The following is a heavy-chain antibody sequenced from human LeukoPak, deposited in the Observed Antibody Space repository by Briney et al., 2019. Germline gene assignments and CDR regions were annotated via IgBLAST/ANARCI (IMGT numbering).Heavy chain of an antibody. D-gene: IGHD6-13*01. Sequence: GGSLRLSCAASGFTFSSYWMSWVRQAPGKXLEWVANIKQDGTEKYYVDSVRGRFTISRDNAKNSLYLQMNSLRAEDTAVYYCARDFSSTWPKYFDYWGQGTLVTVSS. CDR2: IKQDGTEK. CDR1: GFTFSSYW. V-gene: IGHV3-7*05. CDR3: ARDFSSTWPKYFDY. J-gene: IGHJ4*02.